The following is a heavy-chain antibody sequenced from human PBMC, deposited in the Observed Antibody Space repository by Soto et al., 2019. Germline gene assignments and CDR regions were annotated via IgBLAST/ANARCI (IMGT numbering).Heavy chain of an antibody. CDR2: ISYDGSNT. Sequence: QVQLVASGGGVVQPGRSLRLSCVASGFTFSSYGMHWVRQAPGTGLEWVAIISYDGSNTYYADSVKGRFTSSRDNSKNTLYLQMNSLRAEDTSVYYCAKEGGLSGSYYISSSYYFDYWGQGTLVTVSS. V-gene: IGHV3-30*18. CDR1: GFTFSSYG. CDR3: AKEGGLSGSYYISSSYYFDY. D-gene: IGHD1-26*01. J-gene: IGHJ4*02.